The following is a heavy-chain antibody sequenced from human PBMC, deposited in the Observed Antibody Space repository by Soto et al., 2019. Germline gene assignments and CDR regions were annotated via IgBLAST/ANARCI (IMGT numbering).Heavy chain of an antibody. V-gene: IGHV3-30*18. J-gene: IGHJ4*02. Sequence: GGSLRLSCAASGFTFSTHGMQWVRQAPGKGLEWVAVISSTGRTKYYADSVKGRFTISRDNSENTLFLQMNSLRPDDTAVYYCVKESEKPAYGAYFDYWGQGTLVTVSA. CDR1: GFTFSTHG. CDR3: VKESEKPAYGAYFDY. D-gene: IGHD2-2*01. CDR2: ISSTGRTK.